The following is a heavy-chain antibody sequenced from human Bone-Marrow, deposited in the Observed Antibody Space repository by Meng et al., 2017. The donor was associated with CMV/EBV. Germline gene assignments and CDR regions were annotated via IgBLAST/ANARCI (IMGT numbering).Heavy chain of an antibody. J-gene: IGHJ4*02. V-gene: IGHV3-23*01. Sequence: GGSLRLSCAASGFTFSRHAMSWVRQTAEKGLEWVSSISGSGDNTYYADSVKGRFTISRDDSKNTLYLQMKSLRVEDTAVYYCAKEAEIPFDYWAQGTLVTVSS. D-gene: IGHD2-21*01. CDR3: AKEAEIPFDY. CDR1: GFTFSRHA. CDR2: ISGSGDNT.